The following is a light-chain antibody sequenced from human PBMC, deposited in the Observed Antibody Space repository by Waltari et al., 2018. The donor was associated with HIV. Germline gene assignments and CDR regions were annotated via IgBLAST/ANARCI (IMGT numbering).Light chain of an antibody. Sequence: DIVMTQPPLSSPVTVGQPASISCRSSQSLVHSDGNTYLNWLQQRPGQPPRLLISKISDRFSGVPDRFSGSGAGTDFTLKISRVEAEDVGVYYCMQATQFPITFGQGTRLQIK. J-gene: IGKJ5*01. CDR2: KIS. V-gene: IGKV2-24*01. CDR3: MQATQFPIT. CDR1: QSLVHSDGNTY.